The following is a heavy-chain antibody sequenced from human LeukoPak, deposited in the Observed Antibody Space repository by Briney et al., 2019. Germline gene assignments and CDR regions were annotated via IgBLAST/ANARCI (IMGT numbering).Heavy chain of an antibody. J-gene: IGHJ4*02. Sequence: SETLSLTCAVSGYSISSGYYWGWIRQPPGKGLEWIGSIYHSGSTYYNPSLKSRVTISVDTSKNQFSLKLSSVTAADTAVYYCARDKPSYYGSGSYYDYWGQGTLVTVSS. CDR3: ARDKPSYYGSGSYYDY. V-gene: IGHV4-38-2*02. CDR1: GYSISSGYY. CDR2: IYHSGST. D-gene: IGHD3-10*01.